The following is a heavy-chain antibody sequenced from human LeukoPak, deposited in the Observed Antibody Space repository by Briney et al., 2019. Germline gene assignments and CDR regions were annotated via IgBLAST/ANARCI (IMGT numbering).Heavy chain of an antibody. CDR2: ISGSGTNT. D-gene: IGHD1-26*01. Sequence: GGSLRLSCAASGFTFSSYAMSWVRQAPGKGLEWASAISGSGTNTYYADSVKGRFAISRDNSKNSLYLQMNSLRAEDTAVYYCAKGGATKGSDYWGQGTLVTVSS. CDR3: AKGGATKGSDY. J-gene: IGHJ4*02. V-gene: IGHV3-23*01. CDR1: GFTFSSYA.